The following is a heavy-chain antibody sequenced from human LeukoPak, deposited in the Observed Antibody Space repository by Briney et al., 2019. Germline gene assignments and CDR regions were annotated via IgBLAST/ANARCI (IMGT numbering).Heavy chain of an antibody. J-gene: IGHJ6*03. V-gene: IGHV5-51*01. CDR1: GCSFTSYW. D-gene: IGHD1-1*01. CDR2: IYPGDSDT. Sequence: GESLKISCKGCGCSFTSYWIGWVRQMPGKGLEWMGIIYPGDSDTRYSPSFQGQVTISADKSISTAYLQWSSLKASDTAMYYCARLSGYDYYYYYYMDVWGKGTTVTVSS. CDR3: ARLSGYDYYYYYYMDV.